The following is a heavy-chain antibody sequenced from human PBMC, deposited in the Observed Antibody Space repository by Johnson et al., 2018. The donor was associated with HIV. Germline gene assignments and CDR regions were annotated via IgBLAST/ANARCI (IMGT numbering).Heavy chain of an antibody. CDR2: IRYDGSNK. D-gene: IGHD3-10*01. CDR3: ARGGAFDI. J-gene: IGHJ3*02. CDR1: GFTFSSYA. Sequence: QVQLVESGGGLVQPGGSLRVSCAASGFTFSSYAMNWVRQTPGKGLEWVAFIRYDGSNKYYADSVKGRFTISRDNSKNTLYLQMNSLRAEDTAVYYCARGGAFDIWGQGTMVTVSS. V-gene: IGHV3-30*02.